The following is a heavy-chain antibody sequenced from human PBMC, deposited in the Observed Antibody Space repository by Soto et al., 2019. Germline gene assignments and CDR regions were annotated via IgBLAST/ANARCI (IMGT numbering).Heavy chain of an antibody. V-gene: IGHV4-39*01. CDR1: GGSISSSSYY. D-gene: IGHD6-6*01. CDR2: IYYSGST. Sequence: LETLSLTCTVSGGSISSSSYYWGLIRQPPGKGLEWIGSIYYSGSTYYNPSLKSRVTISVDTSKNQFSLKLSSVTAADTAVYYGARRPLYSSSSVLNWFDPWGQGTLVTV. J-gene: IGHJ5*02. CDR3: ARRPLYSSSSVLNWFDP.